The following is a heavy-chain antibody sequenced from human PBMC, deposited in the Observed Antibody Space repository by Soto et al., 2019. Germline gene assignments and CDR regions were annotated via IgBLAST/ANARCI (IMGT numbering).Heavy chain of an antibody. CDR3: ARDRRIFGVVNTYGMDV. CDR2: IWYDGSNK. V-gene: IGHV3-33*01. D-gene: IGHD3-3*01. J-gene: IGHJ6*02. Sequence: GGSLRLSCAASGFTFSSYGMHWVRQAPGKGLEWVAVIWYDGSNKYYADSVKGRFTISRDNSKNTLYLQMNSLRAEDTAMYYCARDRRIFGVVNTYGMDVWGQGTTVTVSS. CDR1: GFTFSSYG.